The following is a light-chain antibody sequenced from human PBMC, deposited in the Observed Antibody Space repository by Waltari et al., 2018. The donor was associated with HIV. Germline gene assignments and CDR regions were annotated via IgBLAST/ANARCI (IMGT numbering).Light chain of an antibody. J-gene: IGLJ2*01. CDR1: SSDVGGYNY. Sequence: QSALTQPVSVSASPGQSITISCTGTSSDVGGYNYVSWYQQHPGKAPKLMLYEVTNRPSGVSNRFSGSKSGNTASLTLSGLQAEDEADYYCSSYTSSSTLVFGGGTKLTVL. V-gene: IGLV2-14*01. CDR3: SSYTSSSTLV. CDR2: EVT.